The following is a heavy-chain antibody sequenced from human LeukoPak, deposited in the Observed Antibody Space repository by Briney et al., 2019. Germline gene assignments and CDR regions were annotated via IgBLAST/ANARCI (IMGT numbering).Heavy chain of an antibody. CDR3: ARKYSSGWYVGEFDP. V-gene: IGHV4-34*01. CDR2: INHSGST. CDR1: GGSFSGYY. J-gene: IGHJ5*02. Sequence: PSETLSLTCAVYGGSFSGYYWSWIRQPPGKGLEWIGEINHSGSTKYNPSLKSRVTISVDTSKNQFSLKLSSVTAADTAVYYCARKYSSGWYVGEFDPWGQGTLVTVSS. D-gene: IGHD6-19*01.